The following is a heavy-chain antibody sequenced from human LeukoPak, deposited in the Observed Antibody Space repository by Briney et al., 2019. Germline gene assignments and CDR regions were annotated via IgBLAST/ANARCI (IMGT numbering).Heavy chain of an antibody. CDR2: ISSSSSYI. V-gene: IGHV3-21*01. J-gene: IGHJ4*02. Sequence: GGSLRLSCAASGFTFSSYSMNWVRQAPGKGLEWVSSISSSSSYIYYADSVKGRFTISRDNAKNSLYLQMNSLRAEDTAVYYCARGPGRLRYFDWYFDYWGQGTLVTVSS. CDR1: GFTFSSYS. D-gene: IGHD3-9*01. CDR3: ARGPGRLRYFDWYFDY.